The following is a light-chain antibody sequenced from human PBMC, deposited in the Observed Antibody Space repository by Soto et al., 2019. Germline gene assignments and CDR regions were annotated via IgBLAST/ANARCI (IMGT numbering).Light chain of an antibody. CDR1: NSDVGSYNL. V-gene: IGLV2-23*02. CDR3: CSYAGSSTYV. Sequence: QSALTQPASVSGSPGQSITISCTGTNSDVGSYNLVSWYQQHPGKAPKVMIYEVSKRPSGVPKRFSGSKSGNTASLTISGLQAEDEADYYCCSYAGSSTYVFGTGTKVTVL. J-gene: IGLJ1*01. CDR2: EVS.